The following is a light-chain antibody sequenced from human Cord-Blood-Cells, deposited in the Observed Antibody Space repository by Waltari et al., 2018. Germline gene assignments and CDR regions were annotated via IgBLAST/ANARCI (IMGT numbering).Light chain of an antibody. CDR2: KAS. V-gene: IGKV1-5*03. Sequence: DIHMTQSPSTLSASVGDRVTITCRASQRISSWLAWYQQKPGKAPKLLIYKASSLESGVPSRFSGSGSGTEFTLTISSLQPDDFATYYCQQYNSYSTFGQGTKLEIK. J-gene: IGKJ2*01. CDR1: QRISSW. CDR3: QQYNSYST.